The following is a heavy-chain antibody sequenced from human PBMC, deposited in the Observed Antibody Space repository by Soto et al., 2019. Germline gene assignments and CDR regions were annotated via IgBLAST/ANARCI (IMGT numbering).Heavy chain of an antibody. CDR3: ASGGYCGGGCYPLDY. CDR1: CVSIGSGGYS. Sequence: WPTLSLTRVVSCVSIGSGGYSLSWTRQTPGKGLEWIGYIYQIGSTYYNPSLKSRVTISVDRSKNQFSLKLSSVTAADTAVYYCASGGYCGGGCYPLDYWGQGTLVTVSA. CDR2: IYQIGST. D-gene: IGHD2-21*02. V-gene: IGHV4-30-2*01. J-gene: IGHJ4*02.